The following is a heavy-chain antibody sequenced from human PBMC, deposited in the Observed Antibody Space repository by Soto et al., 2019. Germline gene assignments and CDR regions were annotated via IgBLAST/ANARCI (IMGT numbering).Heavy chain of an antibody. CDR3: AHIVVAGLGYYLDY. CDR1: GFSLSSTRMA. V-gene: IGHV2-5*02. D-gene: IGHD6-19*01. Sequence: QITLKESGPTLVKPTQTLTLTCTFSGFSLSSTRMAVGWIRQPPGKALEWLALIYWDDDKRSSPFLKSRLTITKDTSKNQVVITMSNMDPVDTARYYCAHIVVAGLGYYLDYWGQGTLVTVSS. J-gene: IGHJ4*02. CDR2: IYWDDDK.